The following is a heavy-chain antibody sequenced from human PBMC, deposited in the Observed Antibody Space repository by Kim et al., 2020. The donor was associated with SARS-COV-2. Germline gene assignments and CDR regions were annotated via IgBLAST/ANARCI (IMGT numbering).Heavy chain of an antibody. CDR3: AIHAGSGYFYVRFNF. CDR1: GFTFSSYA. J-gene: IGHJ5*01. D-gene: IGHD3-22*01. V-gene: IGHV3-23*01. CDR2: ISGSGGST. Sequence: GGSLRLSCAASGFTFSSYAMSWVRQAPGKGLEWVSAISGSGGSTDYADSVKGRFTISRDNFKNTLYLQMNSLRAEDTAVYYCAIHAGSGYFYVRFNFWGQGTLVTVSS.